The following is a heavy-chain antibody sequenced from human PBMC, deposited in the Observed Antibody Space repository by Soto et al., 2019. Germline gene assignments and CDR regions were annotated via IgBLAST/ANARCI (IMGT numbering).Heavy chain of an antibody. CDR1: GGSMISGGFS. D-gene: IGHD6-13*01. CDR3: ARGTRSSWYER. CDR2: IYYNGST. V-gene: IGHV4-31*03. J-gene: IGHJ5*02. Sequence: SETLSLTCTVSGGSMISGGFSWTWIRQHPGKGLEWIGYIYYNGSTYYNPSLKSRLTISIDTSQSQFSLKLNSVTAADTAVYYCARGTRSSWYERWGQRTLVTVSS.